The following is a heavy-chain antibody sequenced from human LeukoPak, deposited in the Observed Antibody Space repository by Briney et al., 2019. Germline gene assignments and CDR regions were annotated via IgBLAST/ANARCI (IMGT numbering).Heavy chain of an antibody. Sequence: PSETLSLTCTVSGGSISSGDYYWSWIRQPPGKGLEWIGYIYYSGSTYYNPSLKSRVTISVDTSKNQFSLKLSSVTAADTAVYYCARVPSDSSGQWGAFDIWGQGTMVTVSS. V-gene: IGHV4-30-4*01. J-gene: IGHJ3*02. CDR2: IYYSGST. D-gene: IGHD3-22*01. CDR1: GGSISSGDYY. CDR3: ARVPSDSSGQWGAFDI.